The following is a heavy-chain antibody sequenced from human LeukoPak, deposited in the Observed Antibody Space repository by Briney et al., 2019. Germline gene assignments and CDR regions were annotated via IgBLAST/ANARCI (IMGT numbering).Heavy chain of an antibody. V-gene: IGHV3-7*01. J-gene: IGHJ4*02. D-gene: IGHD3-10*01. CDR3: ARSQLYNSGTSYTGY. CDR2: INQDGSEK. CDR1: GVSFSSSW. Sequence: GGSLRLSCAASGVSFSSSWMSWVRQAPGKGLECLANINQDGSEKYYVDSVKGRFTISRDNAKNSLYLQMNSLRAEDTAVYYCARSQLYNSGTSYTGYWGQGALVTVSS.